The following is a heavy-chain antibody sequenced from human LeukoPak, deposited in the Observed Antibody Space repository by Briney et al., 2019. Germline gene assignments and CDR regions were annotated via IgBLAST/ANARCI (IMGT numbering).Heavy chain of an antibody. Sequence: GGSLRLSCAASGFTFSSYAMSWVRQAPGKGLEWVSAISGSGGSTYYADSVKGRFTISRDNSKNTLYLQMNSLRAEDTAVYYCAKGIIGSYSSGSPVFDYWGQGTLVTVSS. CDR1: GFTFSSYA. CDR2: ISGSGGST. V-gene: IGHV3-23*01. D-gene: IGHD6-19*01. J-gene: IGHJ4*02. CDR3: AKGIIGSYSSGSPVFDY.